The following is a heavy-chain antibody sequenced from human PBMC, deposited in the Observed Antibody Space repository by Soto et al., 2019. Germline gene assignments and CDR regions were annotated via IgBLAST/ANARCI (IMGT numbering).Heavy chain of an antibody. CDR2: TYYRSKWYD. J-gene: IGHJ5*01. CDR1: GDSVSSNTAA. D-gene: IGHD1-1*01. V-gene: IGHV6-1*01. Sequence: QLQQSGPGLVKPSQTLSLTCAITGDSVSSNTAACNWIRQSPSRGLVWLGRTYYRSKWYDDYAESVKSRITIDPDTSKNQFSLQLNSVTPEDTAVYYCARSWFCHQVHWFDSWGQGTLVTVSS. CDR3: ARSWFCHQVHWFDS.